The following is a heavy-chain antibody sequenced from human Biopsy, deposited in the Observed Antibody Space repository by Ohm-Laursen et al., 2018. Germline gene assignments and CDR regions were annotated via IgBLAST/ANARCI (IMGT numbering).Heavy chain of an antibody. CDR2: IKEDGSEK. Sequence: SLRLSCSASGFTFSSYWMSWVRQARGKGLEWVANIKEDGSEKHYVDSVKGRFTIPRDNAKNSLFLHMNSLRAEDTAVYYCARESALKWYQSLSYFNGMDVWGQGTTVTVSS. D-gene: IGHD2-2*01. J-gene: IGHJ6*02. V-gene: IGHV3-7*01. CDR3: ARESALKWYQSLSYFNGMDV. CDR1: GFTFSSYW.